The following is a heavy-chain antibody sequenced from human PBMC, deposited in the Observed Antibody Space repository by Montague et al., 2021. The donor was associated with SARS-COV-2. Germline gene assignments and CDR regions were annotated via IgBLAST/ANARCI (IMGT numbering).Heavy chain of an antibody. CDR1: GFSFSDYA. J-gene: IGHJ4*02. Sequence: SLRPSCAASGFSFSDYAMHWVRQAPGLALEWVAVIWYDGSNSYYADSVKGRFTISRDNSKNAVYLQMNSLTADDTAIYYCAREKKEVQMDYWGLGTLVTVSS. CDR2: IWYDGSNS. V-gene: IGHV3-33*01. CDR3: AREKKEVQMDY. D-gene: IGHD5-24*01.